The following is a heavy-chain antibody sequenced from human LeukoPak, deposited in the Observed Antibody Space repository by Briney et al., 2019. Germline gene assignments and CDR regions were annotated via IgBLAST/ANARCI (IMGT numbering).Heavy chain of an antibody. D-gene: IGHD2-2*01. CDR2: INPNSGGT. CDR1: GYTFTGYY. V-gene: IGHV1-2*02. J-gene: IGHJ4*02. CDR3: ATVPRYCSSTSCHDY. Sequence: ASVKVSCRASGYTFTGYYMHWARQAPGQGLEWMGCINPNSGGTNYAQKFQGRVTMTRDTSISTAYMELSRLRSDDTAVYYCATVPRYCSSTSCHDYWGQGTLVTVSS.